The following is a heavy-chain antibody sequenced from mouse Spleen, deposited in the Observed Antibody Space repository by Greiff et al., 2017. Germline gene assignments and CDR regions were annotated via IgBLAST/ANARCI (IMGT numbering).Heavy chain of an antibody. CDR1: GYSFTSYY. CDR2: IDPFNGGT. D-gene: IGHD2-1*01. J-gene: IGHJ4*01. V-gene: IGHV1S135*01. Sequence: VQLQQSGPELMKPGASVKISCKASGYSFTSYYMHWVKQSHGKSLEWIGYIDPFNGGTSYNQKFKGKATLTVDKSSSTAYMHLSSLTSEDSAVYYCAVYGNYAMDYWGQGTSVTVSS. CDR3: AVYGNYAMDY.